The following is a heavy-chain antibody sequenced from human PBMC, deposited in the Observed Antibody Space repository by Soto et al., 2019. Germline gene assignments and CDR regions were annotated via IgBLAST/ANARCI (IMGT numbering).Heavy chain of an antibody. J-gene: IGHJ6*02. CDR3: SRGEGVYYYYHSTYL. Sequence: PVKSDRKVYVHPVTIYSSCLVLMRSEQGLEWMGWISAYNGNKNKAQKLQGRVTMTTDTSTSTAYKELRSLRSDDTAVYNCSRGEGVYYYYHSTYLWGQGTRVTVSS. CDR1: VHPVTIYS. V-gene: IGHV1-18*01. D-gene: IGHD1-26*01. CDR2: ISAYNGNK.